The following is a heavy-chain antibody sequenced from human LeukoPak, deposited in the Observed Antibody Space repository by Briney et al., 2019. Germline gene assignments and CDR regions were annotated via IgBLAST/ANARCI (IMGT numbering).Heavy chain of an antibody. CDR3: ARGYGRYFDY. V-gene: IGHV4-34*01. Sequence: PSETLSLTCAVYGGSFSGYYWSWIRQPPGKGLEWIGEINHSGSTNYNPSLESRVTISVDTSKNQFSLKLSSVTAADTAVYYCARGYGRYFDYWGQGTLVTVSS. CDR2: INHSGST. CDR1: GGSFSGYY. J-gene: IGHJ4*02. D-gene: IGHD3-10*01.